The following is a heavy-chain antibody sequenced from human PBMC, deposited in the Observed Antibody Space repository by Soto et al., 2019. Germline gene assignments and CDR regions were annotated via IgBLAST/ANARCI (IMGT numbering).Heavy chain of an antibody. CDR3: AHAYVGRSLS. CDR2: IYWDDSK. D-gene: IGHD3-10*02. J-gene: IGHJ5*02. CDR1: GFSLTTDRVG. V-gene: IGHV2-5*02. Sequence: QITLKESGPTLVKPTQTLTLTCTFSGFSLTTDRVGVGWIRQPPGEALEWLAVIYWDDSKTYRPSLESRLTISEDPSKTHVTLTMTIIDSLDTASYSCAHAYVGRSLSWGQGTLVTVSS.